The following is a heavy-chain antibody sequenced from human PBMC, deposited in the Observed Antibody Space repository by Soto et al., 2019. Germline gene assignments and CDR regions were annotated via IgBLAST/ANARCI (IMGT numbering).Heavy chain of an antibody. D-gene: IGHD6-13*01. CDR3: PRGYSRRWYNWLDA. Sequence: WGSLRLSCAASGFTFSSYAMSWVRQAPGKGLEWVSAISVSVGITYYADSVKGRFTISRDNSKNTLYLQMNSLRAEDTAVYYCPRGYSRRWYNWLDAWAREPWSPFPQ. J-gene: IGHJ5*02. CDR2: ISVSVGIT. CDR1: GFTFSSYA. V-gene: IGHV3-23*01.